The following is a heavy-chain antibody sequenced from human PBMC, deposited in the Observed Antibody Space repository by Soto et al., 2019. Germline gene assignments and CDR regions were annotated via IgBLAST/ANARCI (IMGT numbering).Heavy chain of an antibody. CDR2: VNPSGGHT. CDR3: ARGGHVVVVTAAFDY. D-gene: IGHD2-21*02. V-gene: IGHV1-46*01. CDR1: GYTFTSHY. J-gene: IGHJ4*02. Sequence: ASAKVSSKASGYTFTSHYIYWVRQAPGQGLEWMGTVNPSGGHTTYSQNFLGRVTMTRDTSTSTLYMELTSLTSDDTAVYYCARGGHVVVVTAAFDYWGQGTLVTVSS.